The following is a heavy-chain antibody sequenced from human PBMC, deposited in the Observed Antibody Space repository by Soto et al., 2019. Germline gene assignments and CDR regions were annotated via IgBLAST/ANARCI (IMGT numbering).Heavy chain of an antibody. CDR2: IYYSVST. D-gene: IGHD4-17*01. Sequence: SETLSLTCTVSGGSISSYYWSWIRQPPGKGLEWIGYIYYSVSTNYNPSLKSRVTISVDTSKNQFSLKLSSVTAADTAVYYCARGRHDYGDYDYWGQGTLVTVSS. CDR3: ARGRHDYGDYDY. J-gene: IGHJ4*02. CDR1: GGSISSYY. V-gene: IGHV4-59*01.